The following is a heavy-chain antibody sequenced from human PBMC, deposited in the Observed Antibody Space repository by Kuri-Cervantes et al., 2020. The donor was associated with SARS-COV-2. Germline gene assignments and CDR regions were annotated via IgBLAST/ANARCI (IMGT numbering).Heavy chain of an antibody. D-gene: IGHD3-10*01. CDR1: SYTFTSYG. CDR3: ARELYGLADY. V-gene: IGHV1-18*01. CDR2: ISAYNGNT. Sequence: ASVKVSCKASSYTFTSYGISWVRQAPGQGLEWMGWISAYNGNTNYAQKLQGRVTMTTDTSTNTVYLELNSLGFEDTAVYYCARELYGLADYWGQGTLVTVSS. J-gene: IGHJ4*02.